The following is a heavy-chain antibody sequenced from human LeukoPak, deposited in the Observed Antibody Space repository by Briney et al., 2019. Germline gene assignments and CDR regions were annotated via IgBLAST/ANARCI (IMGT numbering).Heavy chain of an antibody. CDR2: IYYSGST. D-gene: IGHD4/OR15-4a*01. Sequence: SETLSLTCTVSGGSISSSSYYWGWIRQPPGKGLEWIGSIYYSGSTYYNPSLKSRVTISVDTSKNQFSLKLSSVTAADTAVYYCARHDYGVFDYWGQGTLDTVSS. V-gene: IGHV4-39*01. CDR1: GGSISSSSYY. CDR3: ARHDYGVFDY. J-gene: IGHJ4*02.